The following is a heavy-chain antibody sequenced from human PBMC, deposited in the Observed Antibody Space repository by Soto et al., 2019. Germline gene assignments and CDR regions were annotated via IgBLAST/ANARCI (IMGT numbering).Heavy chain of an antibody. D-gene: IGHD3-3*01. CDR3: ARDWRDYGMDV. J-gene: IGHJ6*02. Sequence: EVRVVESGGGLVQPGGSLRLSCAASGFTFSRFDMNWVRQAPGKGLEWLSFIKASSTTIQYADSVKGRFTISRDDAKNSLFLQMNNLRVEDTAVYYCARDWRDYGMDVWGQGTTVTVS. CDR1: GFTFSRFD. V-gene: IGHV3-48*01. CDR2: IKASSTTI.